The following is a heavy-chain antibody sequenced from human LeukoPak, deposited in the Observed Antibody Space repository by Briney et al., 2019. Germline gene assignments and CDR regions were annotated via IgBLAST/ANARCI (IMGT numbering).Heavy chain of an antibody. CDR1: GYTFTSYY. CDR2: INPSGGST. CDR3: AREENSSGYYYETGQFDY. D-gene: IGHD3-22*01. J-gene: IGHJ4*02. V-gene: IGHV1-46*01. Sequence: ASVKVSCKASGYTFTSYYMHWVRQAPGQGLEWMGIINPSGGSTSYAQKFQGRVTMTRDTSTSTVYMELSSPRSEDTAVYYCAREENSSGYYYETGQFDYWGQGTLVTVSS.